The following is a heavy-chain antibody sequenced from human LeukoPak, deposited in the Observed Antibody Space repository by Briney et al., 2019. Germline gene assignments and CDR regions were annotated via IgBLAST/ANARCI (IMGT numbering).Heavy chain of an antibody. J-gene: IGHJ5*02. CDR2: IYTSGST. D-gene: IGHD3-10*01. CDR1: GGSISSYY. CDR3: GREGADSITMVRGVILTKNWFDP. Sequence: PSETLSLTCTVSGGSISSYYWSWIRQPAGKGLEWIGRIYTSGSTNYNPSLKSRVTMSVDTSKNKFSLKLSSVTTADTAVYYCGREGADSITMVRGVILTKNWFDPWGQGTLVTVSS. V-gene: IGHV4-4*07.